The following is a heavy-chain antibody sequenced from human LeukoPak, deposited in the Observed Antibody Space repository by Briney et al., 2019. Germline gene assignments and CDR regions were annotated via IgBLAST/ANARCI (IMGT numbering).Heavy chain of an antibody. V-gene: IGHV3-23*01. Sequence: GGSLRLSCAASGFTFSGYAMTWVRQAPGKGLEWVSAISGSGASTYYVDSVKGRFTISRDNSKYTLYLQMNSLRAEDTAVYYCAKDTGHTSALNWSDPWGQGTLVTVSS. CDR3: AKDTGHTSALNWSDP. D-gene: IGHD6-19*01. CDR1: GFTFSGYA. CDR2: ISGSGAST. J-gene: IGHJ5*02.